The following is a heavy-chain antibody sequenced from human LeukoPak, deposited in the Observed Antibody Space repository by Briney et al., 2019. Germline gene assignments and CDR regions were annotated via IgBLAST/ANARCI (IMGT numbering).Heavy chain of an antibody. J-gene: IGHJ4*02. CDR2: IYYSGST. V-gene: IGHV4-39*07. CDR3: ARGGAYVWGSYRPTDY. Sequence: SETLSLTCTVSGVSISSSNSYWGWLRQPPGKGLEWIGSIYYSGSTYYNPSLKSRVTISVDTSKNQFSLKLSSVTAADTAVYYCARGGAYVWGSYRPTDYWGQGTLVTVSS. D-gene: IGHD3-16*02. CDR1: GVSISSSNSY.